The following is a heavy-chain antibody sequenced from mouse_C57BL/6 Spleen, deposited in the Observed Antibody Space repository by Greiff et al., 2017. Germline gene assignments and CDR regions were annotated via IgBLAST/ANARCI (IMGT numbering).Heavy chain of an antibody. V-gene: IGHV1-82*01. D-gene: IGHD2-3*01. Sequence: VQLQQSGPELVKPGASVKISCKASGYAFSSSWLNWVKQRPGKGLAWIGRLYPGDGDTNYNGKFKGKATLTADKSSSTAYMQLSSLTSEDSAVYFCARDDGYYEDAMDYWGQGTSVTVSS. J-gene: IGHJ4*01. CDR2: LYPGDGDT. CDR3: ARDDGYYEDAMDY. CDR1: GYAFSSSW.